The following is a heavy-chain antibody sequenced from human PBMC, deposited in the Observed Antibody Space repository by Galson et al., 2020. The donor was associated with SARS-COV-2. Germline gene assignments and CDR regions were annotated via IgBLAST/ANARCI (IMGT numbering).Heavy chain of an antibody. CDR1: GYTFTGYY. CDR3: ARGSCSSTSCPPGLYYYYGMDV. D-gene: IGHD2-2*01. V-gene: IGHV1-2*04. CDR2: INPNSGGT. Sequence: ASVKVSCKASGYTFTGYYMHWVRQAPGQGLEWMGWINPNSGGTNYAQKFQGWVTMTRDTSLSTAYMELSRRRSDDTAVYYCARGSCSSTSCPPGLYYYYGMDVWGQGTTVTVSS. J-gene: IGHJ6*02.